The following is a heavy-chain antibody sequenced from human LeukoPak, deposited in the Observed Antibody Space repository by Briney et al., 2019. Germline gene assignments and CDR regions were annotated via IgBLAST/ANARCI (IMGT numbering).Heavy chain of an antibody. J-gene: IGHJ4*02. CDR1: GFTFSSYA. CDR3: AKTRANGGYYGSGSYYHY. D-gene: IGHD3-10*01. V-gene: IGHV3-30-3*02. Sequence: GGSLRLSCAASGFTFSSYAMHWVRQAPGKGLEWVAVISYDGSNKYYADSVKGRFTISRDNSKNTLYLQMNSLRAEDAAVYYCAKTRANGGYYGSGSYYHYWGQGTLVTVSS. CDR2: ISYDGSNK.